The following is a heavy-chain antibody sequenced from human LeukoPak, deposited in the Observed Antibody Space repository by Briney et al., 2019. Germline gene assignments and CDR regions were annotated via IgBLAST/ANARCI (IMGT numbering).Heavy chain of an antibody. V-gene: IGHV5-51*01. J-gene: IGHJ3*02. D-gene: IGHD4-17*01. CDR3: ARHNTVTTGAFDI. CDR1: RYRFSSYW. Sequence: GESLKISCKGSRYRFSSYWIGWVRQMPGKGLEWMGIIYPGDSDTRYSPSFQGQVTISADKSISTAYLQWSSLKASDTAMYYCARHNTVTTGAFDIWGQGTMVTVSS. CDR2: IYPGDSDT.